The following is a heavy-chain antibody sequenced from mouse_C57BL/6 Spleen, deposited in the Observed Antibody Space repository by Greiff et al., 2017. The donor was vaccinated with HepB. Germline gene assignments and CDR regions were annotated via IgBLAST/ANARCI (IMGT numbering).Heavy chain of an antibody. J-gene: IGHJ1*03. CDR1: GYAFSSSW. CDR2: IYPGDGDT. V-gene: IGHV1-82*01. D-gene: IGHD1-2*01. Sequence: QVQLQQSGPELVKPGASVKISCKASGYAFSSSWMNWVKQRPGKGLEWIGRIYPGDGDTNYNGKFKGKATLTADKSSSTAYMQLSSLTSEDSAVYFCGTARVWYFDVWGTGTTVTVSS. CDR3: GTARVWYFDV.